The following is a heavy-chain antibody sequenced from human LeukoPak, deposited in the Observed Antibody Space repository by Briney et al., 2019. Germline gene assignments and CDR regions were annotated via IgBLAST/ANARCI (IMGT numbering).Heavy chain of an antibody. CDR3: ARDLVGYSYGYYHYYYGMDV. D-gene: IGHD5-18*01. CDR1: GFTFSSYA. V-gene: IGHV3-23*01. J-gene: IGHJ6*02. CDR2: ISGSGGST. Sequence: GGSLRLSCAVSGFTFSSYAMSWVRQAPGKGLEWVSAISGSGGSTYYADSVKGRFTISRDNAKNSLYLQMNSLRAEDTAVYYCARDLVGYSYGYYHYYYGMDVWGQGTTVTVSS.